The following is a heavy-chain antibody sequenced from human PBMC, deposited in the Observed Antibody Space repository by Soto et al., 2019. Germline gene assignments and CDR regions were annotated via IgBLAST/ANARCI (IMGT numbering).Heavy chain of an antibody. Sequence: GGSLRLSCAASGFTFSSYGMHWVRQAPGKGLEWVAVISYDGSNKYYADSVKGRFTISRDNSKNTLYLQMNSLRAEDTAVYYCARGIRDSSSSPGTSTPEFYYYYGMDVWGQGTTVTVSS. CDR3: ARGIRDSSSSPGTSTPEFYYYYGMDV. CDR1: GFTFSSYG. CDR2: ISYDGSNK. D-gene: IGHD6-6*01. V-gene: IGHV3-30*03. J-gene: IGHJ6*02.